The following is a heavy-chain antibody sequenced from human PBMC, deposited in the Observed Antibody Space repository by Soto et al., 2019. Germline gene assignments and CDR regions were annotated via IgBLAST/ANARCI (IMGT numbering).Heavy chain of an antibody. CDR3: ARVGIPGSFDY. CDR1: DGSISSHY. J-gene: IGHJ4*02. CDR2: IFYGGST. D-gene: IGHD1-26*01. V-gene: IGHV4-59*11. Sequence: QVQLQESGPGLVKPSETLSLTCTVSDGSISSHYWSWIRQPPGKGLEWIGDIFYGGSTNYNPSLKXXVTISVDTSKNQFSLKLNSATAADTAVYYCARVGIPGSFDYWGQGALVTVSS.